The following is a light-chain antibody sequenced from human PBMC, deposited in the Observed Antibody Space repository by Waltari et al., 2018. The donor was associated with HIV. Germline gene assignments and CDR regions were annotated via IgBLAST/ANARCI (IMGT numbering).Light chain of an antibody. CDR3: CAYAGGLE. CDR2: EDN. Sequence: SALTPPASVSGSPGQSITISCTGTSSDTGNYNLVSWYQLYPGKAPKLIIYEDNKRPSGVSNRFSGSKSADTASLTISGLQTEDEADYYCCAYAGGLEFGGGTKLTVL. J-gene: IGLJ2*01. CDR1: SSDTGNYNL. V-gene: IGLV2-23*01.